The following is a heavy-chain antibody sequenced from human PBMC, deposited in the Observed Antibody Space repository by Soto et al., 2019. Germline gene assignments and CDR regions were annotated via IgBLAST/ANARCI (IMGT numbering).Heavy chain of an antibody. D-gene: IGHD6-6*01. V-gene: IGHV4-34*01. CDR2: ISPSGTT. CDR3: ARAPKVSGSAQTRPDF. J-gene: IGHJ4*02. Sequence: SETLSLTCSLYSGSLSGYYWSWIRQPPGKGLEWIGEISPSGTTNYSPSLKSRVSISVDTSKNQFSLNLTSMTAADTAVYYCARAPKVSGSAQTRPDFWGQGSMVTVS. CDR1: SGSLSGYY.